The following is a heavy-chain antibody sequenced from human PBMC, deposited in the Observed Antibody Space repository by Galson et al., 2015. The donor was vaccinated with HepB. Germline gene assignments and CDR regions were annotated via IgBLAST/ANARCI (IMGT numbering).Heavy chain of an antibody. Sequence: SLRLSCAASGFTFSSYSMNWVRQAPGKGLEWVSSISSSSSYIYYADSVKGRFTISRDNAKNSLYLQMNSLRAEDTAVYYCARDQQPSPSYYYYYYYYYMDVWGKGTTVTVSS. V-gene: IGHV3-21*01. J-gene: IGHJ6*03. D-gene: IGHD3-22*01. CDR2: ISSSSSYI. CDR3: ARDQQPSPSYYYYYYYYYMDV. CDR1: GFTFSSYS.